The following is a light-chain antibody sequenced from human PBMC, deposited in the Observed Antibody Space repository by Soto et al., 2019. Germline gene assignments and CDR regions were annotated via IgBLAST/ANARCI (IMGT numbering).Light chain of an antibody. Sequence: EIVLTQSPDTLSLSPGERATLSCRASQSVSSYLAWYQQKPGQAPRLLIYDASNRATGIPARFSGSGSGTEFTPTISSLQSEDFAVYYCQQRSNWHITFGQGTRLEIK. CDR3: QQRSNWHIT. CDR2: DAS. CDR1: QSVSSY. V-gene: IGKV3-11*01. J-gene: IGKJ5*01.